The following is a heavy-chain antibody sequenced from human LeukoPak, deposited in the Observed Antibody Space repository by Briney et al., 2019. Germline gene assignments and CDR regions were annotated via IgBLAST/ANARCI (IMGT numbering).Heavy chain of an antibody. J-gene: IGHJ6*02. Sequence: SVKVSCKASGYTFTSFYMHWVRQAPGQGLEWMGIINPSGGSTSYAQKFQGRVTMTRDTSTSTVYMELSSLRSEDTAVYYCARDRAPRIAVAGTHGMDVWGQGTTVTVSS. CDR1: GYTFTSFY. D-gene: IGHD6-19*01. CDR3: ARDRAPRIAVAGTHGMDV. CDR2: INPSGGST. V-gene: IGHV1-46*01.